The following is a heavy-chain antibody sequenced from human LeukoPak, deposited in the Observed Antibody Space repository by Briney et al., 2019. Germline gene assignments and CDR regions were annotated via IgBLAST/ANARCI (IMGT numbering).Heavy chain of an antibody. Sequence: ASETLSLTCAVYGGSFSGYYGSWIRQPPGKGLEWIGEINHSGSTNYNPSLKSRVTISVDTSKNQLSLKLSSLTAADTAVYYCARHEYSGSYYGLSWFDPWGQGTLVTVSS. CDR1: GGSFSGYY. D-gene: IGHD1-26*01. CDR2: INHSGST. J-gene: IGHJ5*02. V-gene: IGHV4-34*01. CDR3: ARHEYSGSYYGLSWFDP.